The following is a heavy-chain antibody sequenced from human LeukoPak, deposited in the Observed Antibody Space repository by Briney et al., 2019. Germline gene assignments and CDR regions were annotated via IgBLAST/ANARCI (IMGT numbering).Heavy chain of an antibody. CDR3: AKDRDTSGYYHYFDD. D-gene: IGHD3-22*01. Sequence: GGSLRLSCAASGFTFDDYAMHWVRQAPGKGLEWVSGIRWNSGSIDYADSVKGRFTISRDNAKNSLYLQMNSLRAEDTALYYCAKDRDTSGYYHYFDDWGQGTLVTVSS. V-gene: IGHV3-9*01. CDR1: GFTFDDYA. J-gene: IGHJ4*02. CDR2: IRWNSGSI.